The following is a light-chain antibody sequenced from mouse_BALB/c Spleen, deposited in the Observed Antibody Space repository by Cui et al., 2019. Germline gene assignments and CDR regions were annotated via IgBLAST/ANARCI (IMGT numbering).Light chain of an antibody. CDR3: QQFWSTPYT. CDR1: GNSHNY. Sequence: DSQLTQSPASLSASVGETVTITCRASGNSHNYLAWYQQKQGKSPQLLVYNAKTLADGVPSRFSGSGSGTEYSLKINSLQPEDFGSYYCQQFWSTPYTFGGGTKLEIK. J-gene: IGKJ2*01. CDR2: NAK. V-gene: IGKV12-41*01.